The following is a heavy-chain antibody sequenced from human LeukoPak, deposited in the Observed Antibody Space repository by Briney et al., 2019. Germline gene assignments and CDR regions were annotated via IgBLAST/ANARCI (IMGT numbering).Heavy chain of an antibody. CDR3: ARDSSGYYYVWHYYYMDV. CDR2: ISAYNGNT. J-gene: IGHJ6*03. D-gene: IGHD3-22*01. Sequence: ASVKVSCKASGCTFTSYGISWVRQAPGQGLEWMGWISAYNGNTNYAQKLQGRVTMTTDTSTSTAYMELRSLRSDDTAVYYCARDSSGYYYVWHYYYMDVWGKGTTVTVSS. V-gene: IGHV1-18*01. CDR1: GCTFTSYG.